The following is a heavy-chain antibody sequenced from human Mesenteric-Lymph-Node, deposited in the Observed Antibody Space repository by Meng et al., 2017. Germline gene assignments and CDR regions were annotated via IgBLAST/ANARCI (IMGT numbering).Heavy chain of an antibody. CDR3: ARYGDLVYWTRSDAFDI. J-gene: IGHJ3*02. Sequence: SETLSLTCTVSGGSISSGGYYWSWIRQHPGKGLEWIGYIYYSGSTYYNPSLKSRVTISVDTSKNQFSLKLSSVTAADTAVYYCARYGDLVYWTRSDAFDIWGQGTMVTVSS. D-gene: IGHD4-17*01. V-gene: IGHV4-31*03. CDR2: IYYSGST. CDR1: GGSISSGGYY.